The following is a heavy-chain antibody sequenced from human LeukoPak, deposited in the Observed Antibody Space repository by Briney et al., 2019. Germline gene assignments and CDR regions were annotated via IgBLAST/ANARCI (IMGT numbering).Heavy chain of an antibody. CDR1: GGSFSGYY. CDR2: INHSGST. Sequence: PSETLSLTCAVYGGSFSGYYWSWIRQPPGKGLEWIGEINHSGSTNYNPSLKSRVTISVDTSKNQFSLKLSSVTAADTAVYYCARALGNQLLSQTDAFDIWGQGTMVTVSS. D-gene: IGHD2-2*01. CDR3: ARALGNQLLSQTDAFDI. J-gene: IGHJ3*02. V-gene: IGHV4-34*01.